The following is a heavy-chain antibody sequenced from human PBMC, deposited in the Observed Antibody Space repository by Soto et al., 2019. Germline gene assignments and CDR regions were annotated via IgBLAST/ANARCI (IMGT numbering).Heavy chain of an antibody. J-gene: IGHJ6*02. CDR2: INPSGGST. Sequence: ASVKVSCKASGYTFTSYYMHWVRQAPGQGLEWMGIINPSGGSTSYAQKFQGRVTMTRDTSTSTVYMELSSLRSEDTAVYYCARESNVYYYDSSGSPTTHYYYGMYVWG. CDR3: ARESNVYYYDSSGSPTTHYYYGMYV. V-gene: IGHV1-46*03. D-gene: IGHD3-22*01. CDR1: GYTFTSYY.